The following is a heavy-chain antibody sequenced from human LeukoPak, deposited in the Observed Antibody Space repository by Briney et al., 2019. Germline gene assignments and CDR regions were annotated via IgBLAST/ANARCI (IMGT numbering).Heavy chain of an antibody. D-gene: IGHD1-26*01. Sequence: PGGSLRLSCAASGFTFDDYAMHWVRQAPGKGLEWVSLISGDGGSTYYADSVKGRFTISRDNSKNSLYLQMNSLRTEDTALHYCASVIVGAHDYWGQGTLVTVSS. CDR2: ISGDGGST. CDR3: ASVIVGAHDY. CDR1: GFTFDDYA. J-gene: IGHJ4*02. V-gene: IGHV3-43*02.